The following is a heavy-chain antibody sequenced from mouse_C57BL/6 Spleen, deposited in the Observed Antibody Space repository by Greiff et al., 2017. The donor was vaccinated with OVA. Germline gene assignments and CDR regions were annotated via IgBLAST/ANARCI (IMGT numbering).Heavy chain of an antibody. CDR3: ARHYYGSSYRYAMDY. Sequence: VQLQQPGAELVKPGASVKMSCKASGYTFTSYWITWVKQRPGQGLEWIGDIYPGSGSTNYNEKFKSKATLTVDTSSSTAYMQLSSLTSEDSAVYYCARHYYGSSYRYAMDYWGQGTSVTVSS. J-gene: IGHJ4*01. D-gene: IGHD1-1*01. V-gene: IGHV1-55*01. CDR1: GYTFTSYW. CDR2: IYPGSGST.